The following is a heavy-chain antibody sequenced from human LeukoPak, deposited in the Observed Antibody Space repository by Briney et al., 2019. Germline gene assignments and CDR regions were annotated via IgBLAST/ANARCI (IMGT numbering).Heavy chain of an antibody. V-gene: IGHV1-18*01. CDR1: GYTFTSYG. J-gene: IGHJ6*02. D-gene: IGHD2-2*02. Sequence: ASVKVSCKASGYTFTSYGISWVRQAPGQGLEWMGWISAYNGNTNYAQKLQGRVTMTTDTSTSTAYMELRSLRSDDTAVYYCARVRCSSTSCYMDDYYGMDVWGQGTTVTVSS. CDR3: ARVRCSSTSCYMDDYYGMDV. CDR2: ISAYNGNT.